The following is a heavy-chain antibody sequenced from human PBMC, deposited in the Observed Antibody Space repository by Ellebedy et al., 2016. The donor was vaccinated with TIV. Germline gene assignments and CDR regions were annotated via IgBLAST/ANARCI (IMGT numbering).Heavy chain of an antibody. V-gene: IGHV3-7*01. Sequence: GGSLRLSCAASGFTFSSSWMHWVCQAPEKGLEWVANIKQDGSEKYYVDSVKGRFTISRDNAKNTLYLQMNGLSAEDTAVYYCARGRIVTVPAAIGGWFDPWGQGTLVTVSS. CDR1: GFTFSSSW. CDR2: IKQDGSEK. CDR3: ARGRIVTVPAAIGGWFDP. J-gene: IGHJ5*02. D-gene: IGHD2-2*02.